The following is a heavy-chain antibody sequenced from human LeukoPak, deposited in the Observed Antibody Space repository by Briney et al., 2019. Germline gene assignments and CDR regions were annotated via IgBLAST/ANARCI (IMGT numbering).Heavy chain of an antibody. D-gene: IGHD3-9*01. J-gene: IGHJ4*02. CDR2: IYHSGST. CDR3: ARRLYDILTGYNPPFDY. V-gene: IGHV4-38-2*02. Sequence: PSETLSLTCTVSGYSISSGYYWGWIRQPPGKGLEWIGSIYHSGSTYYNPSLKSRVTISVDTSKNQFSLKLSSVTAADTAVYYCARRLYDILTGYNPPFDYWGQGTLVTVSS. CDR1: GYSISSGYY.